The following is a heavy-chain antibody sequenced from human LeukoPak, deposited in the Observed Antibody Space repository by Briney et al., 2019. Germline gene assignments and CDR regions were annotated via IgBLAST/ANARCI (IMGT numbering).Heavy chain of an antibody. Sequence: PSETLSLTCTVSSGPISSSSYYWGWIRQPPGKGLEWIGSLYYSGFTSYNPSLKSRVTISVDTSRNQFSLKLSSVTAADTAVYYCARDRSGSLDYWGQGTLVTVSS. CDR1: SGPISSSSYY. D-gene: IGHD1-26*01. CDR2: LYYSGFT. V-gene: IGHV4-39*07. CDR3: ARDRSGSLDY. J-gene: IGHJ4*02.